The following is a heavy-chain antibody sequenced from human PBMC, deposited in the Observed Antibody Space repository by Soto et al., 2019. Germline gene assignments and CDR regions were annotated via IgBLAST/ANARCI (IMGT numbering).Heavy chain of an antibody. CDR1: GFTFGDYA. Sequence: SLRLSCTDSGFTFGDYAMNWVRQAPGKGLEWVGFIRSKAYGGTPEYAASVKGRFTISRDDSKSSGYLQMNSLQAEDTAIYFCSRSGTPVPHHYLDYWGQGTLVTVSS. V-gene: IGHV3-49*04. D-gene: IGHD1-1*01. J-gene: IGHJ4*02. CDR2: IRSKAYGGTP. CDR3: SRSGTPVPHHYLDY.